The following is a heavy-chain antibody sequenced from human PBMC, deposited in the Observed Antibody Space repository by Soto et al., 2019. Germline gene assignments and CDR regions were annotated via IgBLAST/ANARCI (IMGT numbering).Heavy chain of an antibody. D-gene: IGHD3-22*01. V-gene: IGHV1-3*01. J-gene: IGHJ5*02. Sequence: ASVKVSCKASGYTFTSYAMHWVRQAPGQRLEWMGWINAGNGNTKYSQKFQGRVTITMDTSASTAYMELSSLRSEDTAVYYCARTPLKYYDSSGYYYGFPWFDPWGQGTLVTVSS. CDR3: ARTPLKYYDSSGYYYGFPWFDP. CDR2: INAGNGNT. CDR1: GYTFTSYA.